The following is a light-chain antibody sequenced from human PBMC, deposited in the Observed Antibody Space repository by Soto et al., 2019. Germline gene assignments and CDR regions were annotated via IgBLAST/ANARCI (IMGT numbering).Light chain of an antibody. CDR1: QSVGTN. CDR2: GAS. V-gene: IGKV3-15*01. CDR3: QQDNHWPPYT. Sequence: EIVMTQSPATLSVSPGERVTLSCRASQSVGTNLAWYQQKPGQAPRLLIYGASTRATAFPARFSGIGSGTEFTLSIIILQSEDFAVYYCQQDNHWPPYTFGQGTTLEIK. J-gene: IGKJ2*01.